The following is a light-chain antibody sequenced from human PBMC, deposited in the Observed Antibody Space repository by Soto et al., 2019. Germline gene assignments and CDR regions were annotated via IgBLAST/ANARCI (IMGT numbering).Light chain of an antibody. CDR2: DAS. CDR3: HQYDTIVQT. J-gene: IGKJ1*01. CDR1: QSVRNSL. V-gene: IGKV3-20*01. Sequence: EILLTHSPGTLSFSTVDMATLSLRASQSVRNSLLAWYQQKPGQPPRLLIYDASTRATATPERFSGSGSGTDFTLTISRLEPEDFAVYYCHQYDTIVQTFGQGTKVDIK.